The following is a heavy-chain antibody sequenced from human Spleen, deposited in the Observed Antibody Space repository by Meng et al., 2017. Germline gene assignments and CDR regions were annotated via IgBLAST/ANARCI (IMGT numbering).Heavy chain of an antibody. V-gene: IGHV4-30-4*01. CDR3: ARRYGASAYNWFDP. Sequence: QVQLPESGPVLVKASQTLSFTWTVSGGSISSGGYYWSWIRQPPGKGLEWIGYIYYSGSTHYNPSLKSRVTISVDTSKNQFSLKLSSVTAADTAVYYCARRYGASAYNWFDPWGQGTLVTVSS. CDR1: GGSISSGGYY. CDR2: IYYSGST. D-gene: IGHD4-17*01. J-gene: IGHJ5*02.